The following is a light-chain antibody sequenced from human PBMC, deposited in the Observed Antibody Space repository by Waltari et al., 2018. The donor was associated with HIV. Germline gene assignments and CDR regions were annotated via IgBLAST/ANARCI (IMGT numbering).Light chain of an antibody. CDR2: EGT. Sequence: NFMLTQPHSVSGSPGKTVIIPCTRSSGSIDTNYVQWYQQSPGSAPMLLIYEGTERPSGVPERFSASIDSSSNSASLTISGLKTEDEADYYCQSSDSIIAVFGEGTKLTVL. V-gene: IGLV6-57*03. CDR1: SGSIDTNY. CDR3: QSSDSIIAV. J-gene: IGLJ3*02.